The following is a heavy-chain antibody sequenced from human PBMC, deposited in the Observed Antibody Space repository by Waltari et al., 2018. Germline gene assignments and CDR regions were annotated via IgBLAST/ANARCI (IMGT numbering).Heavy chain of an antibody. V-gene: IGHV3-30*18. CDR3: AKDGVAGMSY. D-gene: IGHD6-19*01. CDR2: ISYDGSNK. CDR1: GFTFSSYG. J-gene: IGHJ4*02. Sequence: QVQLVESGGGVVQPGRSLRLSCAASGFTFSSYGMPWVRQAPGKGLEWVAVISYDGSNKDYADSVKGRFTISRDNSKNSLYLQMNSLRAEDTAVYYCAKDGVAGMSYWGQGTLVTVSS.